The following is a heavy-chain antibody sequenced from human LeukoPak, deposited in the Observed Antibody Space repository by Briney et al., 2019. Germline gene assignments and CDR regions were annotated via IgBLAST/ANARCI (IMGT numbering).Heavy chain of an antibody. V-gene: IGHV3-30*04. J-gene: IGHJ4*02. Sequence: PGGSLRLSCAASGFTFSSYTIHWVRQAPGKGLEWVAVISYDGSDKYYADSVKGRFTISRDNSKNTLYLQMNSLRAEDTAVYYCARARDGHNSCFDYWGQGTLVTVSS. CDR1: GFTFSSYT. CDR3: ARARDGHNSCFDY. CDR2: ISYDGSDK. D-gene: IGHD5-24*01.